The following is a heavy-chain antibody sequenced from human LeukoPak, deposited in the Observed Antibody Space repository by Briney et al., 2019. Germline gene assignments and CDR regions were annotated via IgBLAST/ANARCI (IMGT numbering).Heavy chain of an antibody. CDR1: GFTFSSYD. D-gene: IGHD6-19*01. CDR3: ARAGYSSGWYGGSYYYYGMDV. CDR2: IGTAGDT. V-gene: IGHV3-13*01. J-gene: IGHJ6*02. Sequence: GGSLRLSCAASGFTFSSYDMHWVRQATGKGLEWVSAIGTAGDTYYPGSVKGRFTISRENAKNSLYLQMNSLGAGDTAVYYCARAGYSSGWYGGSYYYYGMDVWGQGTTVTVSS.